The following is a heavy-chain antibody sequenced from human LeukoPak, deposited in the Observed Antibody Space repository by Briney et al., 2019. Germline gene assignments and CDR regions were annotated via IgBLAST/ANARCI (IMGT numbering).Heavy chain of an antibody. CDR2: ITGGAGGT. Sequence: PGGSLRLSCAASGFTFSTYAMSWVRQAPGRGLEWVSAITGGAGGTYYADSVKGRFTISRDNSKNTLYLQMSSLRVEDTAVYYCTRRPYSSSWYYFDYWGQGTLVTVSS. J-gene: IGHJ4*02. V-gene: IGHV3-23*01. CDR3: TRRPYSSSWYYFDY. CDR1: GFTFSTYA. D-gene: IGHD6-13*01.